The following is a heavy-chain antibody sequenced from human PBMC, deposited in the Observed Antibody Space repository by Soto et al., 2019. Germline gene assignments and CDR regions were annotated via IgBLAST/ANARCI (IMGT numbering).Heavy chain of an antibody. V-gene: IGHV4-34*01. CDR2: INHSGST. J-gene: IGHJ5*02. D-gene: IGHD6-13*01. CDR3: ARGRAAAADVWFDP. Sequence: QVQLQQWGAGLLKPSETLSLTCAVYGGSFSGYYWSWIRQPPGKGLEWIGEINHSGSTNYNPSLKSRVTISVDTSKNQFSLKLSSVTAADTAVYYCARGRAAAADVWFDPWGQGTLVTVSS. CDR1: GGSFSGYY.